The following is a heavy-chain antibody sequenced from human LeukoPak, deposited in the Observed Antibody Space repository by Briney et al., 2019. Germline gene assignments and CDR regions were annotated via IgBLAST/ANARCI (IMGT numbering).Heavy chain of an antibody. J-gene: IGHJ6*03. CDR3: AKVGVRGVIIESLQTQNYYYYYMDV. CDR2: IRYDGSNK. Sequence: GGSLRLSCAASGFTFSSYWMSWVRQAPGKGLEWVAFIRYDGSNKYYADSVKGRFTISRDNSKNTLYLQMNSLRAEDTAVYYCAKVGVRGVIIESLQTQNYYYYYMDVWGKGTTVTISS. CDR1: GFTFSSYW. V-gene: IGHV3-30*02. D-gene: IGHD3-10*01.